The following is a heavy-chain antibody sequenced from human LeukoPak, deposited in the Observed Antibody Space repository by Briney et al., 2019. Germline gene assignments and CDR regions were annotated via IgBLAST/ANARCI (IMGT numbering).Heavy chain of an antibody. CDR3: ARATYYYDSTGPEFFQH. Sequence: GGSLRLSCAASGFTFGDYYMSWIRQAPGKGLEWVSYITSSGRSVYYADSVKGRFSVSRDNAKNSLYLQMNSLRAEDTAVYYCARATYYYDSTGPEFFQHWGQGTLVTVSS. J-gene: IGHJ1*01. V-gene: IGHV3-11*01. CDR2: ITSSGRSV. CDR1: GFTFGDYY. D-gene: IGHD3-22*01.